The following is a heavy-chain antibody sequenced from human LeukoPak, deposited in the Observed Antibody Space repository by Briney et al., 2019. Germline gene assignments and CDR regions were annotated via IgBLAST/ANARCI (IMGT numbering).Heavy chain of an antibody. CDR2: INHSGST. D-gene: IGHD6-19*01. CDR1: GGSFSGCY. J-gene: IGHJ3*02. CDR3: ARSLAVAGEQYDAFDI. Sequence: SETLSLTCAVYGGSFSGCYWSWIRQPPGKGLEWIGEINHSGSTNYNPSLKSRVTISVDTSKNQFSLKLSSVTAADTAVYYCARSLAVAGEQYDAFDIWGQGTMVTVSS. V-gene: IGHV4-34*01.